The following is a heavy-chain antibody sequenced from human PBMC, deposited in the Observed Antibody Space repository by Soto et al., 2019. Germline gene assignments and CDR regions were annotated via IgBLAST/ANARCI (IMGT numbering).Heavy chain of an antibody. J-gene: IGHJ6*02. V-gene: IGHV1-8*01. CDR2: MNPNSSNT. Sequence: ASVKVSCKASGYTFTSYDINWVRQATGQGLEWMGWMNPNSSNTGYAQKFQGRVAMTRNTSISTAYMELSSLRSEDTAVYYCARGRGLRYFDWLGGMDVWGQGTTVTVSS. CDR3: ARGRGLRYFDWLGGMDV. CDR1: GYTFTSYD. D-gene: IGHD3-9*01.